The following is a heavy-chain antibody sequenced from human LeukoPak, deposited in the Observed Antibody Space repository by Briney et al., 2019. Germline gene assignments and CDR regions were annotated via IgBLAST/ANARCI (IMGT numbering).Heavy chain of an antibody. D-gene: IGHD6-19*01. CDR2: ISSYNGNT. CDR3: TRDYSLSSSGPPYGFDI. CDR1: GYTFTSYG. Sequence: ASVKVSCKASGYTFTSYGLSWVRQAPGQGLQWIGWISSYNGNTNYAQKIQGRVTMTTDTSTNTAYMELRSLRSDDTAVYYCTRDYSLSSSGPPYGFDIWGQGTMVTVSS. V-gene: IGHV1-18*01. J-gene: IGHJ3*02.